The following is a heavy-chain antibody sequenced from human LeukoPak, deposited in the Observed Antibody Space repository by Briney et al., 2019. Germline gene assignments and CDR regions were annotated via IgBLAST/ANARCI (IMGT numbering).Heavy chain of an antibody. CDR2: INSDGSST. V-gene: IGHV3-74*01. CDR3: ARVLHDVAVAGTTSGY. CDR1: GFTFSSYW. J-gene: IGHJ4*02. Sequence: GGSLRLSCAASGFTFSSYWMHWARQAPGKGLVWVSRINSDGSSTSYADSVKGRFTISRDNAKNTLYLQMNSLRAEDTAVYYCARVLHDVAVAGTTSGYWGQGTLVTVSS. D-gene: IGHD6-19*01.